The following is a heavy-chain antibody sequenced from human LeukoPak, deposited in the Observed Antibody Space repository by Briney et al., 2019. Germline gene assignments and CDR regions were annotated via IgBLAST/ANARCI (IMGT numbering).Heavy chain of an antibody. CDR2: INHSGST. D-gene: IGHD3-10*01. CDR3: ARAHVRYYYGSGKRNWFDP. CDR1: GGSFSGYY. J-gene: IGHJ5*02. Sequence: SETLSLTCAVYGGSFSGYYWSWIRQPPGKGLEWIGEINHSGSTNYNPSLKSRVTISVDTSKNQFSLKLSSVTAADTAVYYCARAHVRYYYGSGKRNWFDPWGQGTLVTVSS. V-gene: IGHV4-34*01.